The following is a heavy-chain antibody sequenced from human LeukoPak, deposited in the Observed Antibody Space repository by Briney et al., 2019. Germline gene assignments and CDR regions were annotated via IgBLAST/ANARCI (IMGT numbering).Heavy chain of an antibody. D-gene: IGHD1-26*01. V-gene: IGHV1-2*06. J-gene: IGHJ5*02. CDR3: ARVGATWGNWFDP. CDR1: GYTFTGYY. CDR2: INPNSGGT. Sequence: ASVKVSCKASGYTFTGYYMHWVRPAPGQGLEWMGRINPNSGGTNYAQKFQGRVTMTRDTSISTAYMELSRLRSDDTAVYYCARVGATWGNWFDPWGQGTLVTVSS.